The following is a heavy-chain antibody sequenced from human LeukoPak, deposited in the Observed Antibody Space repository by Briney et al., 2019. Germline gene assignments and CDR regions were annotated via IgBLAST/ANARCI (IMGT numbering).Heavy chain of an antibody. D-gene: IGHD7-27*01. Sequence: GGSLRLSCAASGFTFSTFWMHWVRQTPGKGLVWVSRISSDGSTTHYADPVKGRFTISRDNAKNTLFLHMNSLRAEDTAVYYCNVRWGPNSDYWGQGTLVTVSS. CDR1: GFTFSTFW. CDR3: NVRWGPNSDY. V-gene: IGHV3-74*01. CDR2: ISSDGSTT. J-gene: IGHJ4*02.